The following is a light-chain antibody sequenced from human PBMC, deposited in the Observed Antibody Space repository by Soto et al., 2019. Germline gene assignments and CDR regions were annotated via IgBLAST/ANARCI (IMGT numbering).Light chain of an antibody. Sequence: EIVFTQSPAPPSLSPGERATLSCRASQSVSSYLGWYQQKPGQAPRLLIYDASSRATGIPARFSGSGSGTDFTLTISSLEPEDFAVYYRQQRTDWPLTFGGGTKVDIK. V-gene: IGKV3-11*01. CDR3: QQRTDWPLT. CDR2: DAS. J-gene: IGKJ4*01. CDR1: QSVSSY.